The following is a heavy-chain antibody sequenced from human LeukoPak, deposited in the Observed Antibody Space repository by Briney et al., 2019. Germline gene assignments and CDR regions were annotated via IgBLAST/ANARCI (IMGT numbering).Heavy chain of an antibody. CDR3: ARFIQDNNWYSSFDY. J-gene: IGHJ4*02. V-gene: IGHV4-59*01. CDR2: VYYSGST. Sequence: SETLSLTCSVSGGSINSYYWSWMRQPPGKGLEWIGYVYYSGSTNYNPSLKSRVTMSVDTSMNQFSLKLTSATAADTAVYFCARFIQDNNWYSSFDYWGQGVLVTVSS. D-gene: IGHD1-1*01. CDR1: GGSINSYY.